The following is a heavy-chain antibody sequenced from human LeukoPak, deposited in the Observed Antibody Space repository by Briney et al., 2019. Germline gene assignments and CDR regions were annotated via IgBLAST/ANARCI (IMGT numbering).Heavy chain of an antibody. Sequence: GSLRLSCAASGFTFSSYWMSWVRQAPGKGLEWVGNIKQDGSEKYYVDSVKGRFTISRDNAKNSLYLQMNSLRADDTAVYYCARDYNDFVWGSSYYYYYMDVWGKGTTVTVSS. CDR2: IKQDGSEK. CDR1: GFTFSSYW. V-gene: IGHV3-7*01. CDR3: ARDYNDFVWGSSYYYYYMDV. D-gene: IGHD3-16*01. J-gene: IGHJ6*03.